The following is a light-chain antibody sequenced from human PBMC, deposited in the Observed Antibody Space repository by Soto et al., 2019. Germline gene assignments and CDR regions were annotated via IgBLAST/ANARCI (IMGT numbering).Light chain of an antibody. CDR3: AAWDDSLSGRL. CDR1: SSNIGRNY. J-gene: IGLJ3*02. CDR2: RDD. Sequence: QSVLTQPPPASGTPGQRVTISCSGSSSNIGRNYVYWYQQFPGTAPKLLIYRDDQRPSGVPDRFSGSKSGTSASLAISGLRSEDEAHYYCAAWDDSLSGRLFGGGTKLTVL. V-gene: IGLV1-47*01.